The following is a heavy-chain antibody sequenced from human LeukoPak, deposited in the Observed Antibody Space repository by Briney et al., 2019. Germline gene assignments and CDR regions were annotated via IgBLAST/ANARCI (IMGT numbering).Heavy chain of an antibody. CDR1: GGSISSSNW. V-gene: IGHV4-4*02. J-gene: IGHJ4*02. D-gene: IGHD6-13*01. CDR3: ARQYSSSWYYFDY. CDR2: IYHSGST. Sequence: PSETLSLTCTVSGGSISSSNWWSWVRQPPGKGLEWIGEIYHSGSTNYNPSLKSRVTISVDKSKNQFSLKLSSVTAADTAVYYCARQYSSSWYYFDYWGQGTLVTVSS.